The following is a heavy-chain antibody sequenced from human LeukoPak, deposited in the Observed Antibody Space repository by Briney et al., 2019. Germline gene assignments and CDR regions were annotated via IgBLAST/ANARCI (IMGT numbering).Heavy chain of an antibody. CDR1: GFTFSNYG. CDR2: LNNNGGSI. D-gene: IGHD4-17*01. V-gene: IGHV3-23*01. Sequence: GGSLRLSCTASGFTFSNYGMSWVRQAPGKGLEWVSGLNNNGGSIYYADSVKGRFTISRDNSKNTLYLQMNSLRAEDTARYYCAKDRSNTVTGSSRYYGMNVWGQGTTVTVSS. J-gene: IGHJ6*02. CDR3: AKDRSNTVTGSSRYYGMNV.